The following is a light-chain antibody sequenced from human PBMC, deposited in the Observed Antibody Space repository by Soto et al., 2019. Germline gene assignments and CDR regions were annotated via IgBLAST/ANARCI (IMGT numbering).Light chain of an antibody. CDR3: GLYTIAETVV. V-gene: IGLV2-18*01. CDR2: DVT. CDR1: KEVATYNR. Sequence: QSVLTQPPSVSGSPGQSVTISCTGTKEVATYNRVSWYQQTPGTSPKLLIYDVTKRASGISDRFSGSKSGNTASLTISGLHTDDEGDYYCGLYTIAETVVLGGETQLTVL. J-gene: IGLJ2*01.